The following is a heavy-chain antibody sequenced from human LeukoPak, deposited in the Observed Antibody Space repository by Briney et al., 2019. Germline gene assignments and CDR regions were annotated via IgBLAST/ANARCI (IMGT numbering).Heavy chain of an antibody. Sequence: SLKVSCKASGDTFTSYAISWVRQAPGDGVEWMGGIIPIFGTANYAQKFQGRDTLSAGESPSTASTEMRTLRSEDTAVYYCAREEPYSRKFDPWGQGTLVTVSS. CDR1: GDTFTSYA. CDR2: IIPIFGTA. J-gene: IGHJ5*02. D-gene: IGHD1-14*01. CDR3: AREEPYSRKFDP. V-gene: IGHV1-69*01.